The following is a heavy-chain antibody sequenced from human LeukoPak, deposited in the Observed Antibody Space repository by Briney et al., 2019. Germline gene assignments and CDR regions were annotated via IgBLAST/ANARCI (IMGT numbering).Heavy chain of an antibody. D-gene: IGHD3-9*01. J-gene: IGHJ4*02. Sequence: PGGSLRLSCAASGFTFSRYAMSWVRQAPGKGLEWVSAISGSGGSTYYADSVKGRFTVSRDNSKNTLYLQMNSLRAEDTAVYYCAEDRDILTGYSFDYWGQGTLVTVSS. CDR1: GFTFSRYA. CDR2: ISGSGGST. V-gene: IGHV3-23*01. CDR3: AEDRDILTGYSFDY.